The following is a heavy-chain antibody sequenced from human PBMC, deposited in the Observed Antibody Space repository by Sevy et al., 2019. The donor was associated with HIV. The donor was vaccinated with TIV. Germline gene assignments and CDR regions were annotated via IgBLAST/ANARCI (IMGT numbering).Heavy chain of an antibody. CDR3: AKNPDYGGNSVVYYFDY. CDR1: GFTFSSYA. V-gene: IGHV3-23*01. D-gene: IGHD4-17*01. Sequence: GGSLSLSCAASGFTFSSYAMSWVRQAPGKGLEWVSAISGSGGSTYYADSVKGRFTISGDNSKNTRYLQMNSLRAEDTAVYYCAKNPDYGGNSVVYYFDYWGQGTLVTVSS. J-gene: IGHJ4*02. CDR2: ISGSGGST.